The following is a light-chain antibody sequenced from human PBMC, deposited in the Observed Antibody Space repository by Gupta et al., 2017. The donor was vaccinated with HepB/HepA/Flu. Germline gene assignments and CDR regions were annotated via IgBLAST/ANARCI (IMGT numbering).Light chain of an antibody. CDR2: WAS. Sequence: DIVMTQSPDSLAVSLGERATINCKSSQSVLFNSDNKNYLDWYQQRPGQPPNLLIYWASTREYGVPDRFNGSGSGTDFTLTSSSRQAEDVAVYYWQQDYSNMSFGGGTKVEIK. CDR3: QQDYSNMS. V-gene: IGKV4-1*01. CDR1: QSVLFNSDNKNY. J-gene: IGKJ4*01.